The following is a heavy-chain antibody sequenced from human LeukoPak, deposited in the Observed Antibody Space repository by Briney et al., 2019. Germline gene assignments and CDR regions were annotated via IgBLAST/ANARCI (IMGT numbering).Heavy chain of an antibody. Sequence: GGSLRLSCAASGFTFSSYSMNWVRQAPGKGLEWVSYISGGSGYIYYADSVKGRFTISRDNAKNSLYLQMNSLRAEDTAVYYCARAIAVAEGYWGQGTLVTASS. CDR1: GFTFSSYS. V-gene: IGHV3-21*01. J-gene: IGHJ4*02. CDR3: ARAIAVAEGY. D-gene: IGHD6-19*01. CDR2: ISGGSGYI.